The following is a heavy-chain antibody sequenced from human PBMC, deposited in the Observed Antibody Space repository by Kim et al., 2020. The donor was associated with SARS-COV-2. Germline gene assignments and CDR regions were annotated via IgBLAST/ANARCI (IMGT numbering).Heavy chain of an antibody. Sequence: GGSLRLSCAASGFTFSSYSMNWVRQAPGKGLEWVSYISSSSSTIYYADSVKGRFTISRDNAKNSLYLQMNSLRAEDTAVYYCARGTTGYSSGGYDGDYFGYWGQGTLVTVSS. J-gene: IGHJ4*01. CDR1: GFTFSSYS. CDR3: ARGTTGYSSGGYDGDYFGY. V-gene: IGHV3-48*04. D-gene: IGHD6-19*01. CDR2: ISSSSSTI.